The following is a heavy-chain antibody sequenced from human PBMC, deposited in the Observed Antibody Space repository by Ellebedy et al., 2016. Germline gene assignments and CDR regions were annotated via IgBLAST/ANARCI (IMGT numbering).Heavy chain of an antibody. Sequence: GGSLRLXCAASGFTFSSYGMNWVRQAPGKGLEWVAVILYDGSNKYYADSVKGRFTISRDNSKNTLYLQMNSLRAEDTAVYYCAKAPAAGILADVWGKGTTVTVSS. J-gene: IGHJ6*04. CDR1: GFTFSSYG. V-gene: IGHV3-30*18. D-gene: IGHD6-25*01. CDR2: ILYDGSNK. CDR3: AKAPAAGILADV.